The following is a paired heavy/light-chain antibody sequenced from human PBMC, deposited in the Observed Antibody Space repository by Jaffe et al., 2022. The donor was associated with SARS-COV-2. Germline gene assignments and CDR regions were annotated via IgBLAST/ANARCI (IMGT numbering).Light chain of an antibody. V-gene: IGKV3-15*01. CDR2: AAS. Sequence: EIVMTQSPATLSVSPGERATLSCRASQSVISNLAWYQQKPGQAPRLLIYAASTRATGIPARFSGSGSGTEFTLTISSLQSEDFAVYYCQQYNNWPVTFGGGTKVEIK. J-gene: IGKJ4*01. CDR3: QQYNNWPVT. CDR1: QSVISN.
Heavy chain of an antibody. CDR3: ARGPDIALVPGVLGYYYYMDV. CDR2: IYYSGSI. V-gene: IGHV4-61*01. D-gene: IGHD2-15*01. Sequence: QVQLQESGPGLVKPSETLSLTCTVSGGSVSRGSYYWSWIRQPPGKGLEWIGYIYYSGSINYNPSLKSRLTISIDMSRNQFSLKLSSLTAADTAVYYCARGPDIALVPGVLGYYYYMDVWGKGTTVTVSS. CDR1: GGSVSRGSYY. J-gene: IGHJ6*03.